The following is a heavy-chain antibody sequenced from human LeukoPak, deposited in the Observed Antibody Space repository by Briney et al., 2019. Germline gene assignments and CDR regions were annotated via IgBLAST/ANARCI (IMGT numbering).Heavy chain of an antibody. D-gene: IGHD5-24*01. J-gene: IGHJ4*02. CDR3: ARRTEMAAITY. Sequence: SETLSLTCTVPGGSISSSSYYWGWIRQPPGKGLEWIGSIYYSGSTYYNPSLKSRVTISVDTSKNQFSLKLSSVTAADTAVYYCARRTEMAAITYWGQGTLVTVSS. CDR1: GGSISSSSYY. CDR2: IYYSGST. V-gene: IGHV4-39*01.